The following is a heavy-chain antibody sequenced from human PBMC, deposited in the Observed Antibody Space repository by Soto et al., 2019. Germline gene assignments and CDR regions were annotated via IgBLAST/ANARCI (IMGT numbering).Heavy chain of an antibody. Sequence: QVQRVQSGAEVKKPGSSVKGSCKASGGTFSSYAISWVRQAPGQGLEWMGGIIPIFGTANYAQKFQGIVTITTHESTSTAYMELSSQRSEDTAVYYCARGPRAIRGVRVPASVYDYGGQGTQVTVSS. J-gene: IGHJ4*02. CDR3: ARGPRAIRGVRVPASVYDY. D-gene: IGHD3-10*01. V-gene: IGHV1-69*01. CDR2: IIPIFGTA. CDR1: GGTFSSYA.